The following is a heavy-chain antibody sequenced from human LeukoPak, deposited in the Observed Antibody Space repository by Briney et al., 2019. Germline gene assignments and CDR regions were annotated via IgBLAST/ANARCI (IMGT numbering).Heavy chain of an antibody. CDR3: ARHPEGGTLLPPLHNWFDP. Sequence: PSETLSLTCTVSGGSISSYYWSWIRQPPGKGLEWIGYIYYSGSTNYNPSLKSRVTISVDTSKNQFSLKLSSVTAADTAVYYCARHPEGGTLLPPLHNWFDPWGQGTLVTVSS. D-gene: IGHD1-14*01. CDR2: IYYSGST. CDR1: GGSISSYY. V-gene: IGHV4-59*08. J-gene: IGHJ5*02.